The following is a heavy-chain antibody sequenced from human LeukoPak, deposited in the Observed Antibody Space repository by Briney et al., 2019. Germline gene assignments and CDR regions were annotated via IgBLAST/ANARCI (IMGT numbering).Heavy chain of an antibody. D-gene: IGHD6-13*01. CDR1: GGSISSSIYY. CDR3: ARLLARVAAAGTDY. J-gene: IGHJ4*02. CDR2: LYYSGST. V-gene: IGHV4-39*01. Sequence: SQTLSLTCSVSGGSISSSIYYWGWIRQPPGKGLEWIGSLYYSGSTYYNPSLKSRVTISVDTSKNQFSLRLSSVTAADTAVYYCARLLARVAAAGTDYWGQGTLVTVSS.